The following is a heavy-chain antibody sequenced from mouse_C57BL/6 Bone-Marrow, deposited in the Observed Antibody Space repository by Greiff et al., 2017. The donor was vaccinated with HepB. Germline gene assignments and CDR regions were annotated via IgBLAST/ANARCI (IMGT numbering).Heavy chain of an antibody. D-gene: IGHD2-4*01. Sequence: VQLKQSGAELVRPGASVKLSCTASGFNIKDDYMHWVKQRPEQGLEWIGWIDPENGDTENASKFQGKATITADTSSNTAYLQLSSLTSEDTAVYYCTTDDYEGFAYWGQGTLVTVSA. CDR2: IDPENGDT. J-gene: IGHJ3*01. CDR1: GFNIKDDY. V-gene: IGHV14-4*01. CDR3: TTDDYEGFAY.